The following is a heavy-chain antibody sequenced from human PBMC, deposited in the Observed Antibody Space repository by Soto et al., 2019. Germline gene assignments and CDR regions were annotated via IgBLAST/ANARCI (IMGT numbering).Heavy chain of an antibody. CDR2: IRQDGGAQ. D-gene: IGHD3-10*01. CDR1: GFTFTTYW. J-gene: IGHJ5*02. V-gene: IGHV3-7*03. Sequence: GGSLRLSCVASGFTFTTYWMSWVRQAPGKGLQWVANIRQDGGAQYYVDSVKGRFTISRDNAKNSVYLQMDSLRVEDTAVYYCVRGGHGSGSYLGSSWGQGILVTVSS. CDR3: VRGGHGSGSYLGSS.